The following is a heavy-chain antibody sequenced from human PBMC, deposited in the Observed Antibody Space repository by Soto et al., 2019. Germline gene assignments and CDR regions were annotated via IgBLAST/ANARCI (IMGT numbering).Heavy chain of an antibody. CDR1: AFPFSSCG. CDR3: AKDRKPGIAAAAVDY. V-gene: IGHV3-30*18. CDR2: ISYDGSNK. J-gene: IGHJ4*02. D-gene: IGHD6-13*01. Sequence: PERYLKLSCAASAFPFSSCGPHWVPQAPGKGLECGAVISYDGSNKYYADSVKGRCTISRDNSKNTLYLQMNSLRAEDTAVYYCAKDRKPGIAAAAVDYWGQGT.